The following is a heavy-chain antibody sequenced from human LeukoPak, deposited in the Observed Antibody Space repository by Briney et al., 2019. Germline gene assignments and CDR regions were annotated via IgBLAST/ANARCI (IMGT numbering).Heavy chain of an antibody. Sequence: PGGSLRLSCAASGFTFSSYAMSWVRQAPGKGLEWVSAISGSGGSTYYADSVKGRFTISRDNSKNTLYLQMDSLRAEDTAVYYCAKDLRSTSTNWFDPWGQGTLVTVSS. CDR2: ISGSGGST. CDR3: AKDLRSTSTNWFDP. CDR1: GFTFSSYA. D-gene: IGHD2-2*01. J-gene: IGHJ5*02. V-gene: IGHV3-23*01.